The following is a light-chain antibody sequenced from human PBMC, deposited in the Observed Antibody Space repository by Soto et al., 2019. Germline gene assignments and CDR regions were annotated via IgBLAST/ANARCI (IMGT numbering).Light chain of an antibody. V-gene: IGKV1-5*03. Sequence: DIQMTQSPFTLSASVGDRVTITCRASQTIDSWLAWYQQRPGKPPNLLIYKASTLASGVPSRFSGSGSGTEFTLTINSLQPDDFATYYCQQYHIYSGTFGQGTKV. J-gene: IGKJ1*01. CDR1: QTIDSW. CDR3: QQYHIYSGT. CDR2: KAS.